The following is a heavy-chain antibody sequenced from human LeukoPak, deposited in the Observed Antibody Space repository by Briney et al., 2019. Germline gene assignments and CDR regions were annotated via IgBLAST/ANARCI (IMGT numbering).Heavy chain of an antibody. CDR1: GFSFSRYS. J-gene: IGHJ4*02. D-gene: IGHD6-6*01. V-gene: IGHV3-30*03. Sequence: PGGSLRLSCATAGFSFSRYSLIWVRQAPGKGLEWLTVLSYDGITNYYADSVKGRFTISRDNAKNSLYLQMNSLRAEDTAVYYCAREGELGLDYWGQGTLVTVSS. CDR2: LSYDGITN. CDR3: AREGELGLDY.